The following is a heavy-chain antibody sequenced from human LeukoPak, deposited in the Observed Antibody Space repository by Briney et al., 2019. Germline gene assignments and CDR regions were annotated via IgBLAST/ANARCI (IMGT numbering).Heavy chain of an antibody. V-gene: IGHV1-69*04. CDR2: IIPILGIA. J-gene: IGHJ4*02. Sequence: ASVKVSCKASGGTFSSYAISWVRQAPGQGLEWMGRIIPILGIANYAQKFQGRVTITADKSTSTAYMELGSLRSEDTAVYYCARGIDRQIDYWGQGTLVTVSS. CDR1: GGTFSSYA. D-gene: IGHD3-16*02. CDR3: ARGIDRQIDY.